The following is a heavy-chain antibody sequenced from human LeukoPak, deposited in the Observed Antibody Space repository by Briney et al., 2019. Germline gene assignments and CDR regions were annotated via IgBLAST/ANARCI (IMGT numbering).Heavy chain of an antibody. D-gene: IGHD6-13*01. CDR2: MYYRGNT. CDR3: ATGVHGIAAAGDYYFDY. CDR1: GGSISSYY. J-gene: IGHJ4*02. V-gene: IGHV4-59*01. Sequence: PSETLSLTCTVSGGSISSYYWSWIRQPPGKGLEWIGYMYYRGNTNYDPSLKSRVTISIDTPNNQFSLKLSSVTAADTAVYYCATGVHGIAAAGDYYFDYWGQGTLVTVSS.